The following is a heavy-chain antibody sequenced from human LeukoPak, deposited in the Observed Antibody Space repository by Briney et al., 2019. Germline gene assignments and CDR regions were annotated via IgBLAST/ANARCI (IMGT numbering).Heavy chain of an antibody. CDR1: GGSISSYY. CDR3: ARETPLDYYDSSRYYYGGHVY. V-gene: IGHV4-4*07. D-gene: IGHD3-22*01. CDR2: IYTSGST. J-gene: IGHJ4*02. Sequence: SETLSLTCTVSGGSISSYYWSWIRQPAGEGLEWIGRIYTSGSTNYNPSLKSRVTMSVDTSKNQFSLKLSSVTAADTAVYYCARETPLDYYDSSRYYYGGHVYWGQGTLVTVSS.